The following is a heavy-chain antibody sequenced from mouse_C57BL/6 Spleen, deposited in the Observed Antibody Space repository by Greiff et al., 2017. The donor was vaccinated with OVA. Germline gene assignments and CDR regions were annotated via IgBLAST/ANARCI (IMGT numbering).Heavy chain of an antibody. CDR1: GYTFTSYW. CDR2: IDPSDSYT. CDR3: ARRRGSSHWYFDV. Sequence: VQLQQSGAELVKPGASVKLSCKASGYTFTSYWMQWVKQRPGQGLEWIGEIDPSDSYTNYNQKFKGKATLTVDTSSSTAYMQLSSLTSEDSAVYYCARRRGSSHWYFDVWGTGTTVTVSS. D-gene: IGHD1-1*01. J-gene: IGHJ1*03. V-gene: IGHV1-50*01.